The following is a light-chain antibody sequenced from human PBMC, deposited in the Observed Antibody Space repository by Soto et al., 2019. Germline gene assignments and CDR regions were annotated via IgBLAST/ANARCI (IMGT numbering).Light chain of an antibody. CDR3: QQSYSTHALT. CDR1: QNIGRY. Sequence: DIQMTQSPSSLPATVGDRITITCRASQNIGRYLNWYQKKPGKAPKLLIYAASSLHSGVPSRFSGSRSVTDFTLTISSLQPEDFATYYCQQSYSTHALTFGGGTKVEIK. CDR2: AAS. J-gene: IGKJ4*01. V-gene: IGKV1-39*01.